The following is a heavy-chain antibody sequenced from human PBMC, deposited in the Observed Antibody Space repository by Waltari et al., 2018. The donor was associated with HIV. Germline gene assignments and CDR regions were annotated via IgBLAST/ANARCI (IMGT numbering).Heavy chain of an antibody. Sequence: QVHLVESGGGVVQPGRSLRLSCAASGFTFRTYGMYWVRQAPGKGVGWGAAMWEDGSNKYYAAAVKGRFTISRDNSKNTLYLQVTSLWVDDTALYYCARGFYDNGAHPGYFDFWGQGTLVTVSA. CDR2: MWEDGSNK. J-gene: IGHJ4*02. D-gene: IGHD2-8*01. CDR3: ARGFYDNGAHPGYFDF. V-gene: IGHV3-33*01. CDR1: GFTFRTYG.